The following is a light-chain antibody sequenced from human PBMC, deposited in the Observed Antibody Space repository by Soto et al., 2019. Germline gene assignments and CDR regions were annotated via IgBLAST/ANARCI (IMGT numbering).Light chain of an antibody. J-gene: IGLJ1*01. CDR2: EVD. Sequence: QSVLTQPASVSGSPGQSISISCTGSSSDVGAYNYVAWYQQKPGKAPKLLIYEVDHRPSGISHRFSGSKSGNTASLTISGLQTEDEADYYCSSYTVSRTYVFGTGTKLTVL. V-gene: IGLV2-14*01. CDR3: SSYTVSRTYV. CDR1: SSDVGAYNY.